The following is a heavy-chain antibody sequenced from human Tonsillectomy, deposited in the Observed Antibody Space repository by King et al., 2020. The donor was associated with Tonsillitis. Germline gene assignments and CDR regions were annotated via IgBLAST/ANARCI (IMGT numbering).Heavy chain of an antibody. V-gene: IGHV4-30-4*01. D-gene: IGHD6-13*01. J-gene: IGHJ4*02. CDR2: IYYSGST. Sequence: QLQESGPGLVKPSQTLSLTCTVSGGSISSGDYYWSWIPQPPGKGLEWIWYIYYSGSTYFNPSLKSRVTISVDTSKNPFSLKLSFVTAADTAVYYCSRESTFLAAGGIFDYWGQGTLVTVSS. CDR3: SRESTFLAAGGIFDY. CDR1: GGSISSGDYY.